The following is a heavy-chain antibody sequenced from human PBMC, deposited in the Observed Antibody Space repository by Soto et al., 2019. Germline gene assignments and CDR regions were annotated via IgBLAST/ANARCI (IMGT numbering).Heavy chain of an antibody. D-gene: IGHD6-13*01. CDR1: GFTFNNYG. V-gene: IGHV3-30*18. CDR2: ISNDGSDK. J-gene: IGHJ3*01. CDR3: AKDQGIAASHGVD. Sequence: QEQLVESGGGVVQPGRSLRLSCAASGFTFNNYGMHWVRQAPGKGLEWVATISNDGSDKYYADSVKGRLTISRDNSKNTVYLQMNSLRAEDTALYYCAKDQGIAASHGVDWGQGTMVTVSS.